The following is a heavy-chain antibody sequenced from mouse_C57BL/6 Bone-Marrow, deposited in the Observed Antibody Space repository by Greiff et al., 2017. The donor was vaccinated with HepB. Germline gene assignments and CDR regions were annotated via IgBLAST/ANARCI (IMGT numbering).Heavy chain of an antibody. V-gene: IGHV1-69*01. CDR3: ARSGGNYFYWYFDV. CDR2: IDPSDSYT. J-gene: IGHJ1*03. Sequence: QVQLQQPGAELVMPGASVKLSCKASGYTFTSYWMHWVKQRPGQGLEWIGEIDPSDSYTNYNQKFKGKSTLTVDKSSSTAYMQLSSLTSEDSAVYYCARSGGNYFYWYFDVWGTGTTVTVSS. D-gene: IGHD2-1*01. CDR1: GYTFTSYW.